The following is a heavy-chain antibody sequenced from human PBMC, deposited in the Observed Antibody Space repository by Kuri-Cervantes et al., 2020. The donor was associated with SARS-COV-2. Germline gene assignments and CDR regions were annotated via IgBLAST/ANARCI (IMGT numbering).Heavy chain of an antibody. CDR3: ARDRFRGAYSGSYYGDDAFDI. CDR1: GGSISSYY. Sequence: GSLRLSCTVSGGSISSYYWSWIRQPAGKGLEWIGRIYTSGSTNYNPSLKSRVTMSVDTSKNQFSLKLSSVTAADTAVYYCARDRFRGAYSGSYYGDDAFDIWGQGTMVTVSS. D-gene: IGHD1-26*01. V-gene: IGHV4-4*07. CDR2: IYTSGST. J-gene: IGHJ3*02.